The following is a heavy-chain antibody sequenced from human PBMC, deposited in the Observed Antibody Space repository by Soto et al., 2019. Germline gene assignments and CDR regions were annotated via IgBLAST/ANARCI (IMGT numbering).Heavy chain of an antibody. D-gene: IGHD6-13*01. V-gene: IGHV4-4*02. Sequence: SETLSLTCAVSGGSLRSTGSCSWVRQPPGKGLEWIGEIYHTRNTNYTPPLESRVTLSVHKSKDQLSLNLDSVTAADTAGYYWARDSRAAAGNRRSYVDYWGQGPRVTAS. J-gene: IGHJ4*02. CDR2: IYHTRNT. CDR1: GGSLRSTGS. CDR3: ARDSRAAAGNRRSYVDY.